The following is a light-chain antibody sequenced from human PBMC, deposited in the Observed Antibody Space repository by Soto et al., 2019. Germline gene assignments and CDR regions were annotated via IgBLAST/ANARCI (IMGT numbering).Light chain of an antibody. CDR2: GVT. CDR3: CSYTTTNTLV. CDR1: SSDVGGYNY. J-gene: IGLJ2*01. Sequence: QAVVTQPASVSGSPGQSITISCTGTSSDVGGYNYVSWYQQHPGKAPKVIIYGVTHRPSGVSNRFSGSKSVNTASLTISGLQAEDEADYYCCSYTTTNTLVFGGGTKVTVL. V-gene: IGLV2-14*01.